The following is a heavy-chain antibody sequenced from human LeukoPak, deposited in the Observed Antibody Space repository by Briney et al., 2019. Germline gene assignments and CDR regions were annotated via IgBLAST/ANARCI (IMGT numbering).Heavy chain of an antibody. V-gene: IGHV3-30-3*01. CDR1: GFTFSSYA. J-gene: IGHJ6*02. D-gene: IGHD2-2*01. Sequence: PGRSLRLSCAASGFTFSSYAMHWVRQAPGKGLEWVAVISYDGSNKYYADSVKGRFTISRDNSKNTLYLQMNSLRAEDTAVYYCARGSPYCSSTSCYLGRPDYYYYGMDVWGQGTTVTVSS. CDR2: ISYDGSNK. CDR3: ARGSPYCSSTSCYLGRPDYYYYGMDV.